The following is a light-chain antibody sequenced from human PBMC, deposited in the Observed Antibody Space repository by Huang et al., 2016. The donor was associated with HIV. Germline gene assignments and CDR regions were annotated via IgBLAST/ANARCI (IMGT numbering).Light chain of an antibody. Sequence: EIVLTQSPGTLSLSPGERATLSCRASQSVSGSYLAWYQQKPGQAPRLLIYGASSRATCIPDRFSGSGSGTDFTLTSTRLEPEDTALYYCQVYGTSPPGPFGPGATVHIK. CDR2: GAS. V-gene: IGKV3-20*01. CDR3: QVYGTSPPGP. J-gene: IGKJ3*01. CDR1: QSVSGSY.